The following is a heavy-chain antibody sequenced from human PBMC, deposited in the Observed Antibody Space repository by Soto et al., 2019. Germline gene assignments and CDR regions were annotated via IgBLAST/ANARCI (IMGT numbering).Heavy chain of an antibody. CDR1: GYTFTSTW. CDR3: ARDRSHSSAYWGHDY. J-gene: IGHJ4*02. D-gene: IGHD3-22*01. CDR2: INPYGGAA. V-gene: IGHV1-46*01. Sequence: QVQLVQSGAEVKKPGASVKVSCKASGYTFTSTWLHWVRQAPGQGLEWMGIINPYGGAATYAEKFQGRVTMTRDTSTATDYMELSSLRSEDTAMYYCARDRSHSSAYWGHDYWGQGTQVTVSS.